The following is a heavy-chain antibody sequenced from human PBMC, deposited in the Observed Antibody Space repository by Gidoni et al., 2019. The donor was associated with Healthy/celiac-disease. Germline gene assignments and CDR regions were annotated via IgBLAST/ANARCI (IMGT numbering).Heavy chain of an antibody. CDR3: AVGASSGWYVGAEYFQH. J-gene: IGHJ1*01. D-gene: IGHD6-19*01. CDR1: GFTFSSYA. CDR2: ISGSGGST. V-gene: IGHV3-23*01. Sequence: EVQLLESGGGLVQPGGSLRLSCAASGFTFSSYAMSWVRQAPGKGLEWVSAISGSGGSTYYADSVKGRFTISRDNSKNTLYLQMNSLRAEDTAVYYCAVGASSGWYVGAEYFQHWGQGTLVTVSS.